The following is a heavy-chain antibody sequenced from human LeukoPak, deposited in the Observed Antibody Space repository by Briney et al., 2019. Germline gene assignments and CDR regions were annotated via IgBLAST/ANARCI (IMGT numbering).Heavy chain of an antibody. CDR1: RFTFDDNG. J-gene: IGHJ4*02. Sequence: PGGSLRLSSAASRFTFDDNGMSWVREAPGKGLEWVAHIKQDGSEKYYMDSVKGRFTTSRDNAKNSLYLQMNSLRAEDTAVYYGARGESHWGQGTLVTGSS. V-gene: IGHV3-7*01. CDR3: ARGESH. CDR2: IKQDGSEK.